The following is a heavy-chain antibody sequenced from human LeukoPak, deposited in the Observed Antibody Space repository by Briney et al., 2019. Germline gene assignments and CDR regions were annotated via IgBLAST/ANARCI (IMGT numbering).Heavy chain of an antibody. V-gene: IGHV3-7*03. CDR1: GITFSRYW. J-gene: IGHJ4*02. CDR2: IKQDGGEK. CDR3: ARDGRPLDY. Sequence: GGSLRLSCVDSGITFSRYWMSWVRQAPGKGLEWVANIKQDGGEKYYVDSVKGRFAISRGNAKNSLYLQMNSLRVEDTAVYYCARDGRPLDYWGQGTLVTVSS.